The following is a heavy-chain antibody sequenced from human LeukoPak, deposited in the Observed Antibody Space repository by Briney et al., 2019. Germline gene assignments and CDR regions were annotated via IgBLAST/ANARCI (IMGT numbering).Heavy chain of an antibody. Sequence: GGSLRLSCAASGFTFSSHSMNLVRQAPGKGLEWLSYISSSSSTIYYADSVKGRFTISRDNAKNSLSLQMNSLRAEDTAVYYCEAAGDYWGRGTLVTVSS. J-gene: IGHJ4*02. CDR2: ISSSSSTI. D-gene: IGHD6-13*01. CDR1: GFTFSSHS. CDR3: EAAGDY. V-gene: IGHV3-48*01.